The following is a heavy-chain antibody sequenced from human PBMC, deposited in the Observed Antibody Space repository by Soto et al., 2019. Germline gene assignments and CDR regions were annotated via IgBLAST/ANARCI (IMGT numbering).Heavy chain of an antibody. V-gene: IGHV5-51*01. Sequence: EXLKISCQCSGYXFSSYLLAWVRHMPGKGLEWMGIIYPGDSDTRYSPSFQGQVSISVEKSITTDYLQWSSLKSSYPATYYCARGYCTATICDPWFDPWGQGTLVTVS. CDR3: ARGYCTATICDPWFDP. D-gene: IGHD2-8*02. CDR1: GYXFSSYL. CDR2: IYPGDSDT. J-gene: IGHJ5*02.